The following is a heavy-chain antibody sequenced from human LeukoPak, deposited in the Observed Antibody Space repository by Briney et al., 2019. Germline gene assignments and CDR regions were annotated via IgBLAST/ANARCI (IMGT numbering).Heavy chain of an antibody. Sequence: ASVKVSCKTSGYTFIAHHFHWVRRAPGQGLEWMGWVHPNSGDTNYAQKFQGRVTMTRDTSVSTAYMELSTLRSDDTAVYYCTWGSGMKYDYWGQGTLVTVSS. D-gene: IGHD6-19*01. CDR1: GYTFIAHH. V-gene: IGHV1-2*02. J-gene: IGHJ4*02. CDR2: VHPNSGDT. CDR3: TWGSGMKYDY.